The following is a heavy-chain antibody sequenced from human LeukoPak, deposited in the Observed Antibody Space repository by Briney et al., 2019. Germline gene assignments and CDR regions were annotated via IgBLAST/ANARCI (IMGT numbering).Heavy chain of an antibody. CDR3: ASTMIRGKMDV. J-gene: IGHJ6*04. CDR2: ISTSGST. Sequence: PSETLSLTCAVSGFSITSGYYWSWIRQPAGKGLEWIGRISTSGSTNYNPSLKSRVTMSVDTSKNQFSLKLNSVTAADTAVYYCASTMIRGKMDVWGKGTTVTVSS. V-gene: IGHV4-4*07. CDR1: GFSITSGYY. D-gene: IGHD3-10*01.